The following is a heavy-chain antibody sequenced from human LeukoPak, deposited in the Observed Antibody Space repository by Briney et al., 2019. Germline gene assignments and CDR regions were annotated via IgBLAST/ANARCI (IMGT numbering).Heavy chain of an antibody. CDR1: GGTFRSYA. Sequence: ASVKVSCKASGGTFRSYAISWVRQAPGQGLEWMGGVIPIFGTANYAQKFQGRVTITADESTSPAYMELSSLRSEDTAVYYCATSPYACSSTSCYLRPYYYYYMDVWGKGTTVTVCS. D-gene: IGHD2-2*01. J-gene: IGHJ6*03. CDR3: ATSPYACSSTSCYLRPYYYYYMDV. CDR2: VIPIFGTA. V-gene: IGHV1-69*13.